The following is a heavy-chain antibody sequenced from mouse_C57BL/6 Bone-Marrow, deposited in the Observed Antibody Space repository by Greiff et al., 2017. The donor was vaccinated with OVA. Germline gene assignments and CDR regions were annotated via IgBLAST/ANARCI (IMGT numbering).Heavy chain of an antibody. CDR1: GYTFTSYW. Sequence: VKLQQPGAELVRPGPSVKLSCKASGYTFTSYWMHWVKQRPGQGLEWIGVIDPSDSYTNYNQKFKGKATLTVDTSSSTAYMQLSSLTSEDSAVYYCARGEDGNYWYFDVWGTGTTVTVSS. CDR2: IDPSDSYT. CDR3: ARGEDGNYWYFDV. J-gene: IGHJ1*03. V-gene: IGHV1-59*01. D-gene: IGHD2-1*01.